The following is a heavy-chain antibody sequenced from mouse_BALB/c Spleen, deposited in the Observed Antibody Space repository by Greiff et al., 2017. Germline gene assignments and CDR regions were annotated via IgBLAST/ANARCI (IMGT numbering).Heavy chain of an antibody. CDR3: SNSYYIIPLDY. CDR1: GFNIKDTY. J-gene: IGHJ2*01. D-gene: IGHD2-12*01. V-gene: IGHV14-3*02. Sequence: VQLQQSGAELVKPGASVKLSCTASGFNIKDTYMHWVKQRPEQGLEWIGRIDPENGNTKYDPKFQGKANITADTSSNTAYLQLSSLTSEDTAVYYFSNSYYIIPLDYSRQRTTLTVSS. CDR2: IDPENGNT.